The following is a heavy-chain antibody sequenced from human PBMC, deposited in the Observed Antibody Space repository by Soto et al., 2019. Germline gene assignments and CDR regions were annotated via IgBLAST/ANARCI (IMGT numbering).Heavy chain of an antibody. J-gene: IGHJ4*02. Sequence: EVQLVQSGTEVKKPGEPLKISCKASGYTFATYWIGWVRQMPGKGLEWMGIIYPGDSRTMYSPSFQGQVTISADMSINTAYLEWSSLKASDTAMYYCGRTNSFDYWGQGTLVTVSS. D-gene: IGHD1-1*01. CDR3: GRTNSFDY. V-gene: IGHV5-51*01. CDR2: IYPGDSRT. CDR1: GYTFATYW.